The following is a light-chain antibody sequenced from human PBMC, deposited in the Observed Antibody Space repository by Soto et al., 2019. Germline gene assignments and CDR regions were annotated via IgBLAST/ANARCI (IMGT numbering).Light chain of an antibody. Sequence: AIRMTQPPSSFSASTGDRVTITCLASQGISSYLAWYQQKPGKAPKLLIYAASTLQSGVPSRFSGSGSGTDFTLTISCLQSEDFATYYCQQYYSYPLTFGGGTKVDIK. CDR3: QQYYSYPLT. CDR1: QGISSY. J-gene: IGKJ4*01. V-gene: IGKV1-8*01. CDR2: AAS.